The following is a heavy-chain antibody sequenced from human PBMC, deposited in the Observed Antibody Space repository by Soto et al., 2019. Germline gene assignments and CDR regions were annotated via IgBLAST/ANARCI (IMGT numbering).Heavy chain of an antibody. CDR3: ARRYGTTFDY. CDR2: IYFRGTT. D-gene: IGHD1-7*01. CDR1: GGSISSYY. V-gene: IGHV4-59*01. J-gene: IGHJ4*02. Sequence: SETLSLTCTVSGGSISSYYWSWIRQPPGKGLEWIGYIYFRGTTNYNPSLKSRVTISVDTSKNQFSLKLSSVTAADTAVYYCARRYGTTFDYWGQGTLVTVSS.